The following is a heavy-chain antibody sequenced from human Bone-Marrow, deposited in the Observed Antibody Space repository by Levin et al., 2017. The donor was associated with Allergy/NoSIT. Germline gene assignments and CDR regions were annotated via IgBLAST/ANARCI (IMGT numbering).Heavy chain of an antibody. D-gene: IGHD6-19*01. J-gene: IGHJ4*02. V-gene: IGHV3-53*01. CDR3: ASAVVPDY. Sequence: SCAASGFTVSSNYVTWVRQAPGKGLEWVSVIYSGGQTFYADSVKGRFTISRDNSKNSVYFQMNSLRPEDTAVYYCASAVVPDYWGQGTLVTVSS. CDR2: IYSGGQT. CDR1: GFTVSSNY.